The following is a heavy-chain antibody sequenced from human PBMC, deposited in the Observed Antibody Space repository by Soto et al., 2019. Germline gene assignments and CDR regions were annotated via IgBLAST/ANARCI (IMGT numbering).Heavy chain of an antibody. Sequence: PGGSLRLSCADSGFTFSDHFIDWVRQAPGKGLEWVGRSKNKGNSYATEYAASVRGRFTISRDDSKSSVFLHMGSLISEDTAVYYCTRALTGTTGSYVYYGLDVWGQGTTVTVSS. CDR2: SKNKGNSYAT. V-gene: IGHV3-72*01. CDR3: TRALTGTTGSYVYYGLDV. CDR1: GFTFSDHF. D-gene: IGHD1-20*01. J-gene: IGHJ6*02.